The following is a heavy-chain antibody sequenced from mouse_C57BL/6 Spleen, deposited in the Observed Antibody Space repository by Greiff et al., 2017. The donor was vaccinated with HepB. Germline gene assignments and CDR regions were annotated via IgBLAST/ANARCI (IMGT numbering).Heavy chain of an antibody. J-gene: IGHJ1*03. CDR2: INPNNGGT. CDR3: ARYYGNYVPYWYFDV. Sequence: VQLQQSGPELVKPGASVKISCKASGYTFTDYYMNWVKQSHGKSLEWIGDINPNNGGTSYNQKFKGKATLTVDKSSSTAYMELRSLTSEDSAVYYCARYYGNYVPYWYFDVWGTGTTVTVSS. D-gene: IGHD2-1*01. V-gene: IGHV1-26*01. CDR1: GYTFTDYY.